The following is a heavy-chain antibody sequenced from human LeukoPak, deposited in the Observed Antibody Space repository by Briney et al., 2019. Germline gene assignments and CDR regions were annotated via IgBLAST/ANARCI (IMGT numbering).Heavy chain of an antibody. CDR3: ARVMGYCSGGSCYSGVDY. V-gene: IGHV3-7*01. Sequence: GGSLRLSCAASRFTLSTYWMSWVRQAPGKGLEWVAHIKQDGSQEYYADSVKGRFTISRDNAKNSLYLQMNSLRAEDTAVYYCARVMGYCSGGSCYSGVDYWGQGTLVTVSS. CDR2: IKQDGSQE. D-gene: IGHD2-15*01. J-gene: IGHJ4*02. CDR1: RFTLSTYW.